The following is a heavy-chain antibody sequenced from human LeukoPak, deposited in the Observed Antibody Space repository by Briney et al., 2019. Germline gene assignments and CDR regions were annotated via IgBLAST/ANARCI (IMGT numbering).Heavy chain of an antibody. Sequence: SETLSLTCTVSGNSISSYYWNWIRQPPGKGLEWIGNIYYSGSTTYNPSLKSRVTISVDTSKNQFSLKLSSVTAADTAVYYCARRQSSGSGFDFWGQGTLVTVSS. CDR2: IYYSGST. V-gene: IGHV4-59*08. J-gene: IGHJ4*02. CDR3: ARRQSSGSGFDF. CDR1: GNSISSYY. D-gene: IGHD6-19*01.